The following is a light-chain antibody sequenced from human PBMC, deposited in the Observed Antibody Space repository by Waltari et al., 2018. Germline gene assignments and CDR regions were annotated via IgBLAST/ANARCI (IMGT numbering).Light chain of an antibody. J-gene: IGLJ2*01. CDR3: CTYVGRTTFHVT. Sequence: QSALTQPASVSGPPGQSITISCTGTISDVGTYHLVSWYQQHPGKAPKLIIYEDNKRPSGVSDRLSGSKSGNTASLTISGLQAEDEADYYCCTYVGRTTFHVTFGGGTKLTVL. CDR2: EDN. CDR1: ISDVGTYHL. V-gene: IGLV2-23*02.